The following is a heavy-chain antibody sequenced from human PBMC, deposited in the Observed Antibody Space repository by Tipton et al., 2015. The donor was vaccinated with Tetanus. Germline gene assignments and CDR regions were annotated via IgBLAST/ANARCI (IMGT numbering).Heavy chain of an antibody. CDR2: IPFDGRNE. D-gene: IGHD2-15*01. CDR1: GFTFGYYG. J-gene: IGHJ4*02. CDR3: AKEFQRARIRFFDS. Sequence: SLRLSCAASGFTFGYYGMYWVRQAPGKGLEWVAVIPFDGRNERYADSVKGRFIISRDNSKNTLYLQMNSLRPEDTAVYYCAKEFQRARIRFFDSWGQGSQVTASS. V-gene: IGHV3-30*18.